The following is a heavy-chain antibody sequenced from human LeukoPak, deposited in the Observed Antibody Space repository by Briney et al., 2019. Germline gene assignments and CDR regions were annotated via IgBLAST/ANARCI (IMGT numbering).Heavy chain of an antibody. D-gene: IGHD5-18*01. J-gene: IGHJ4*02. Sequence: SETLSLTCTVSGGSISSYYWSWIRQPPGKGLEWIGYIYYSGSTTYNPSLKSRVAISVDTSKNQFSLKLSSVTAADTAVYYCARGFVDTAMVPDYWGQGTLVTVSS. CDR2: IYYSGST. V-gene: IGHV4-59*08. CDR3: ARGFVDTAMVPDY. CDR1: GGSISSYY.